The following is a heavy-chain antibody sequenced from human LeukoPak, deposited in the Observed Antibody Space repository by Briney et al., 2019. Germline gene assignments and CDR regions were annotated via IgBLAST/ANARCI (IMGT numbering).Heavy chain of an antibody. Sequence: GRSLRLSCTASGFTFGDYAMSWFRQAPGKGLEWVSVIYSGGSTYYADSVKGRFTISRDNSKNTLYLQMNSLRAEDTAVYYCARVKDSSGYPAFDIWGQGTMVTVSS. J-gene: IGHJ3*02. CDR1: GFTFGDYA. D-gene: IGHD3-22*01. V-gene: IGHV3-53*01. CDR2: IYSGGST. CDR3: ARVKDSSGYPAFDI.